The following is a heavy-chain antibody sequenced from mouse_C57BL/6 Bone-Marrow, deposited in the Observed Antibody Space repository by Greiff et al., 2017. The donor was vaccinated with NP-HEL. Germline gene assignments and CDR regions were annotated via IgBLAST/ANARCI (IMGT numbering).Heavy chain of an antibody. CDR1: GYTFTSYW. CDR2: IDPSDSYT. J-gene: IGHJ3*01. Sequence: QVQLKESGAELVMPGASVKLSCKASGYTFTSYWMHWVKQRPGQGLEWIGEIDPSDSYTNYNQKFKGKSTLTVDKSSSTAYMQLSSLTSEDSAVYYCARLGYDYDSWFAYWGQGTLVTVSA. D-gene: IGHD2-4*01. CDR3: ARLGYDYDSWFAY. V-gene: IGHV1-69*01.